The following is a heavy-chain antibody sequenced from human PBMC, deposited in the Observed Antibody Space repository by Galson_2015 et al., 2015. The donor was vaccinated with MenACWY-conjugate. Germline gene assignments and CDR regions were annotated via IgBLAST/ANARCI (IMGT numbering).Heavy chain of an antibody. CDR1: GLSLSSHAEL. CDR2: VYWNDEK. Sequence: PALVNPTQPLTLPCTFSGLSLSSHAELVGWVRQPPGKATEWLAIVYWNDEKRYRPSLRSRLTITKDTSRDQVVLTMTNMDPADTSIFYCAYRTHVTSVDFWGQGTLVTVSS. J-gene: IGHJ4*02. CDR3: AYRTHVTSVDF. D-gene: IGHD2-21*02. V-gene: IGHV2-5*01.